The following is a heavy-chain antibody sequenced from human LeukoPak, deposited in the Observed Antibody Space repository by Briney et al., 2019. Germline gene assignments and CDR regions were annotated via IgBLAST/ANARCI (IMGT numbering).Heavy chain of an antibody. D-gene: IGHD1-1*01. CDR1: GLTFSSAW. CDR2: IKSKTDGGTS. J-gene: IGHJ4*02. CDR3: TTGNDAY. V-gene: IGHV3-15*01. Sequence: GGPLRLSCAASGLTFSSAWMTWVRQAPGKGLEWLGRIKSKTDGGTSYYAAPVKGRFSISRDDSKNTLYLQMNSLKTEDTAVYYCTTGNDAYWGQGTLVSVSS.